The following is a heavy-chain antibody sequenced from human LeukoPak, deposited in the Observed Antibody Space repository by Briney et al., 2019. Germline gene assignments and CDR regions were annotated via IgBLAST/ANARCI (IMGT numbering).Heavy chain of an antibody. V-gene: IGHV4-38-2*02. J-gene: IGHJ4*02. Sequence: SETLSLTCAVSGYSISSGYYWGWIRQPPGKGLEWIGSIYHSGSTYYNPSLKSRVTISVDTSKNQFSLKLSSVTAADTAVYYCARDSPPDYWSQGTLVTVSS. CDR3: ARDSPPDY. CDR1: GYSISSGYY. CDR2: IYHSGST.